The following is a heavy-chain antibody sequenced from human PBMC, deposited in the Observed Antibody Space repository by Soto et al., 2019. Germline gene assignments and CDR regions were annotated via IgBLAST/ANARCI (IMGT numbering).Heavy chain of an antibody. CDR1: DSTIRRYA. Sequence: GGSLRLSCAASDSTIRRYAMSWVRQAPGKGLEWVSGITGNSARIYYADSVRGRFSISRDNSKNTLYLQMDTLRAEDTAVYYCAKNGDFDYDAFDVWGQGTVVTVSS. J-gene: IGHJ3*01. CDR3: AKNGDFDYDAFDV. D-gene: IGHD3-16*01. V-gene: IGHV3-23*01. CDR2: ITGNSARI.